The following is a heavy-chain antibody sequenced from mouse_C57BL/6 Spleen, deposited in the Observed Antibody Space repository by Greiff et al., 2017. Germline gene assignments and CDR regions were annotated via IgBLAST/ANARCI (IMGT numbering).Heavy chain of an antibody. V-gene: IGHV1-69*01. CDR1: GYTFTSYW. J-gene: IGHJ1*03. Sequence: QVQLQQPGAELVMPGASVKLSCKASGYTFTSYWMHWVKQRPGQGLEWIGEIDPSDSYTNYNQKFKGKSTLTVDKSSSTAYMQLSSLTSEDSAVYYCARRVYGNYRYFDVWGTGTTVTVSS. CDR3: ARRVYGNYRYFDV. D-gene: IGHD2-1*01. CDR2: IDPSDSYT.